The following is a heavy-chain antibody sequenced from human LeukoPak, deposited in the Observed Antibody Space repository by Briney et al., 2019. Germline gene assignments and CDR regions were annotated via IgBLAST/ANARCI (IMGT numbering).Heavy chain of an antibody. CDR1: GFSFSSYE. CDR3: ARDTPGGRDGYSGFYYYCCRDV. J-gene: IGHJ6*02. V-gene: IGHV3-48*03. CDR2: ISRSGSTT. Sequence: GGSLRLSCAASGFSFSSYEMNWVRQAPGKGLEWVSYISRSGSTTYYADSVKGRFTVSRDNAKNSLYLQMNSLRAEDTAVYYCARDTPGGRDGYSGFYYYCCRDVWGQGTTVSVSS. D-gene: IGHD5-24*01.